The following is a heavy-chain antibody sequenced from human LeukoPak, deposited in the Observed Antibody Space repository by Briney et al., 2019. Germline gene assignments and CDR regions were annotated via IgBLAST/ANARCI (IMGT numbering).Heavy chain of an antibody. CDR3: VRDNPRCCGVIPANIDDF. Sequence: GGSLRLSCAASGFTFSRDSMDWVRQAPGKGLEWVAYINGGGSPIYYADSVRGRFTISRDNAKSSLYLQMNSLRAEDTALYYCVRDNPRCCGVIPANIDDFWGQGTLVTVSS. J-gene: IGHJ4*02. CDR2: INGGGSPI. V-gene: IGHV3-48*01. CDR1: GFTFSRDS. D-gene: IGHD2-21*01.